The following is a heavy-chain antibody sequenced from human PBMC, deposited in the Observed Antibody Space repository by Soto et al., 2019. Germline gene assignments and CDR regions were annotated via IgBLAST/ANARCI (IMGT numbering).Heavy chain of an antibody. CDR3: ARDRGYDFWSGYYIEDAFDL. CDR1: GYTFTSYG. Sequence: QVQLVQSGAEVKKPGASVKVSCKASGYTFTSYGISWVRQAPGQGLEWMGWISAYNGNTNYAQKLQGRVTMTTDTSTSTAYMELRRLRSDDTAVYYCARDRGYDFWSGYYIEDAFDLWGQGTMVTVSS. V-gene: IGHV1-18*01. D-gene: IGHD3-3*01. J-gene: IGHJ3*01. CDR2: ISAYNGNT.